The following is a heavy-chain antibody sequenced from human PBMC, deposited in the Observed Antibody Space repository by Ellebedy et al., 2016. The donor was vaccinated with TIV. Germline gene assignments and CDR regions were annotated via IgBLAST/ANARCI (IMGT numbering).Heavy chain of an antibody. D-gene: IGHD2-21*01. CDR2: SKNKGNNYAT. V-gene: IGHV3-72*01. CDR3: TKTFCFD. Sequence: GGSLRLXXATSGFTFSDEHMDWVRQAPGKGLEWVGRSKNKGNNYATQYAASVKGRFTISRDDSTNSLYLQMNSLRTEDTAIYYCTKTFCFDWGQGTLVIVSS. CDR1: GFTFSDEH. J-gene: IGHJ4*02.